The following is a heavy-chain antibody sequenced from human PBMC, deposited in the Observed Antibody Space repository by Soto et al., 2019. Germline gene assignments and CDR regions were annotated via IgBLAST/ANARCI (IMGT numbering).Heavy chain of an antibody. D-gene: IGHD2-2*02. J-gene: IGHJ5*02. Sequence: SETLAVSCAFSVGSISSGGYAWSWIRQPPGKGLESIRYIYHSGITYYNPSLKSRVTISVDRSKNQFSLKLSSVTAADTAVYYCARVGDYCSSTSCYTRSGRGWFDPWGQGTMVTVSS. CDR1: VGSISSGGYA. CDR2: IYHSGIT. V-gene: IGHV4-30-2*01. CDR3: ARVGDYCSSTSCYTRSGRGWFDP.